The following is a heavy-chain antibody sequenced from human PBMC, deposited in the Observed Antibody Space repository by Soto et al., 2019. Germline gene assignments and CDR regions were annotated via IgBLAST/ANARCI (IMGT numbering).Heavy chain of an antibody. CDR3: ARGEYSSSWYVISYYYYMDV. J-gene: IGHJ6*03. V-gene: IGHV1-8*01. D-gene: IGHD6-13*01. Sequence: ASVKVSCKASGYTFTSYDINWVRQATGQGLEWMGWMNPNSGNTGYAQKFQGRVTMTRNTSISTAYMELSSLRSEDTAVYYCARGEYSSSWYVISYYYYMDVWGKGTTVTVSS. CDR2: MNPNSGNT. CDR1: GYTFTSYD.